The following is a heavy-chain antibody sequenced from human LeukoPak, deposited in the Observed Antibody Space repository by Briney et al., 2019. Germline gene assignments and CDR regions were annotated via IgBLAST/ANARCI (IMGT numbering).Heavy chain of an antibody. V-gene: IGHV3-48*03. CDR3: SGQYSSSSVVDY. Sequence: GGSLRLSCAASGFSFSRYEMNWVRQAPGKGLEWVSYISSGVSIMYSAESVKGRFTISRDNAKNSLYLKMNSLRAEDTAIYYCSGQYSSSSVVDYWGQGTLVTVSS. J-gene: IGHJ4*02. CDR1: GFSFSRYE. CDR2: ISSGVSIM. D-gene: IGHD6-6*01.